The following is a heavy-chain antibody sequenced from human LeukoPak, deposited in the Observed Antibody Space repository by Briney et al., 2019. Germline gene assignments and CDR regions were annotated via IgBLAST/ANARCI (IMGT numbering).Heavy chain of an antibody. J-gene: IGHJ4*02. V-gene: IGHV3-74*01. D-gene: IGHD2-2*01. CDR2: INSDGSST. Sequence: PGGSLRLSCAASGFTFSSYWMHWVRQAPGKGRVWVSRINSDGSSTSYAGSVKGRFTISRDNAKNTLYLQMNSLRAEDTAVYYCATASRYCSSTSCRDYWGQGTLVTVSS. CDR1: GFTFSSYW. CDR3: ATASRYCSSTSCRDY.